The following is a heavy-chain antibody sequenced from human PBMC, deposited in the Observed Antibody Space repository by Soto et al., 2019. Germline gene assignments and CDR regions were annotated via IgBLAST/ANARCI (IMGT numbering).Heavy chain of an antibody. V-gene: IGHV4-30-2*01. CDR3: ARGRLLPAVNFDP. Sequence: SETLSLTCAVSGDSISSGGYSWNWIRQPPGKGLEWIGYIYQSGGASYNPSLKSRVTMSVDGSKNHFSLQLNSVTAADTAVYYCARGRLLPAVNFDPWGQGTLVTVSS. J-gene: IGHJ5*02. CDR1: GDSISSGGYS. CDR2: IYQSGGA. D-gene: IGHD2-2*01.